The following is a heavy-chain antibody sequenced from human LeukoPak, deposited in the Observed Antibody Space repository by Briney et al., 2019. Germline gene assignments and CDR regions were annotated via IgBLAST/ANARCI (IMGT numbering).Heavy chain of an antibody. V-gene: IGHV4-31*03. J-gene: IGHJ4*02. CDR3: ARNGYYGSGSYYTNFDY. D-gene: IGHD3-10*01. Sequence: SETLSLTCTVSGGSISSGGYYWSWIRQHPGKGLEWIGYICYSGSTYYNPSLKSRVTISVDTSKNQFSLKLSSVTAADTAVYYCARNGYYGSGSYYTNFDYWGQGTLVTVSS. CDR1: GGSISSGGYY. CDR2: ICYSGST.